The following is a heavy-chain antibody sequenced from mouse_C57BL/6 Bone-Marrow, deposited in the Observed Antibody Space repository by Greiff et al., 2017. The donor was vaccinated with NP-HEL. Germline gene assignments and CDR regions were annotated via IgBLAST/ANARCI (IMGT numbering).Heavy chain of an antibody. CDR2: INPNNGGT. CDR1: GYTFTDYN. J-gene: IGHJ4*01. Sequence: VQLKESGPELVKPGASVKMSCKASGYTFTDYNMHWVKQSHGKSLEWIGYINPNNGGTSYDQKFKGKATLTVNKSSSTAYMELRSLTSEDSAVYYCATYDSYYYAMDDWGQGTSVTVSS. CDR3: ATYDSYYYAMDD. V-gene: IGHV1-22*01. D-gene: IGHD2-4*01.